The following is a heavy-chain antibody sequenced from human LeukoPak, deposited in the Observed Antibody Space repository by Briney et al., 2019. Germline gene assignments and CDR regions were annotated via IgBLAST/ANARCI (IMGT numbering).Heavy chain of an antibody. J-gene: IGHJ6*02. CDR2: ISGSRGST. Sequence: GGSLRLSCAASGFSFSSYAMNWVRQAPGKGLEWVSAISGSRGSTHYADSVKGRFTISRDNPKNTLSLQMNSLRAEDTAVYYCAKGLTELLLADYYYYYGMDVWGQGTTVTVSS. CDR3: AKGLTELLLADYYYYYGMDV. CDR1: GFSFSSYA. D-gene: IGHD1-26*01. V-gene: IGHV3-23*01.